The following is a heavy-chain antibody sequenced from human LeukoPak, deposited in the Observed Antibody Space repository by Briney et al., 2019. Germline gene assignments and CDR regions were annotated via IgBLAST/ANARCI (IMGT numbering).Heavy chain of an antibody. D-gene: IGHD4-17*01. CDR2: INHSGST. CDR1: GGSFSGYY. V-gene: IGHV4-34*01. J-gene: IGHJ4*02. CDR3: ARTRLNDYGDYVVFDY. Sequence: SETLSLTCAVYGGSFSGYYWSWIRQPPGKGLEWIGEINHSGSTNYNPSLKSRVTISVDTSKNQFSLKLSSVTAADTAVYYCARTRLNDYGDYVVFDYWGQGTLVTVSS.